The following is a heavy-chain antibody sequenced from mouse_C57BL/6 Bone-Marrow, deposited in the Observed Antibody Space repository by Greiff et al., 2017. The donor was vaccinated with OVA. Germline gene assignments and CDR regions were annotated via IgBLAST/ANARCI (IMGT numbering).Heavy chain of an antibody. D-gene: IGHD1-1*01. CDR2: IYPRSGNT. V-gene: IGHV1-81*01. Sequence: QVQLKQSGAELARPGASVKLSCKASGYTFTSYGISWVKQRTGQGLEWIGEIYPRSGNTYYNEKFKGKATLTADKSSSTAYMELRSLTSEDSAVYFCARSPMYYYGSSFFDYWGQGTTLTVSS. CDR3: ARSPMYYYGSSFFDY. J-gene: IGHJ2*01. CDR1: GYTFTSYG.